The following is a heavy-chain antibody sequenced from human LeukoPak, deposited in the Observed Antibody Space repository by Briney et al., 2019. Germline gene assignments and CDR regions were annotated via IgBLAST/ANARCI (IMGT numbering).Heavy chain of an antibody. V-gene: IGHV3-74*01. D-gene: IGHD3-10*01. CDR1: GLSFSSYW. J-gene: IGHJ1*01. CDR3: TVNIGSRTYGNFQF. Sequence: PGGSVRLSCAASGLSFSSYWMHWVRQAPGKGLVWVSRISTDGSGTDYADSVKGRFTISRDNAKNTLYLQMNSLKAEDTAMYYCTVNIGSRTYGNFQFWGQGTLVTVSS. CDR2: ISTDGSGT.